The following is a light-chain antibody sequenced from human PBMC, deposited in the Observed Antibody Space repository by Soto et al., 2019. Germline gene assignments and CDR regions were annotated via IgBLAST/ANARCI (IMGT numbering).Light chain of an antibody. J-gene: IGKJ5*01. CDR1: QSFSSSY. Sequence: EIVLTQSPGTLSLSPGERATLSCRASQSFSSSYLAWYQQKPGQAPRLLIYGASSRATDIPDRFSGSWSETDFPLTISRLEPEDFAVYYCQRYGTSITFGQGTRLEI. V-gene: IGKV3-20*01. CDR2: GAS. CDR3: QRYGTSIT.